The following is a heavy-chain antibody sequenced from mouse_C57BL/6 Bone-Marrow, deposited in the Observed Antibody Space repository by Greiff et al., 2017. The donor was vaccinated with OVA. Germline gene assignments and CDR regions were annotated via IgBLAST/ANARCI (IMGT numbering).Heavy chain of an antibody. CDR1: GYTFTDYN. CDR3: ARVYYGSSWFAY. Sequence: VQLQQSGTELVKPGASVKIPCKASGYTFTDYNMDWVKQSHGKSLEWIGDINPNNGGTIYNQKFKGKATLTVDKSSSTAYMELRSLTSEDTAVYYCARVYYGSSWFAYWGQGTLVTVSA. J-gene: IGHJ3*01. V-gene: IGHV1-18*01. D-gene: IGHD1-1*01. CDR2: INPNNGGT.